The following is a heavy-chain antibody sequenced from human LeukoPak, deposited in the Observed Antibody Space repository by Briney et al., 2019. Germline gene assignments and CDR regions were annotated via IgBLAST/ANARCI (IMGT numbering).Heavy chain of an antibody. CDR1: GYTFTGYY. J-gene: IGHJ3*02. CDR2: IKPNSGGT. D-gene: IGHD3-22*01. CDR3: ARDSVSIVVVITTALHAFDI. Sequence: ASVKVSCKASGYTFTGYYIHWVRQAPGQGLEWMGWIKPNSGGTNYAQNFQGRVTMTRDTSISTAYMELSRLRSDDTAVYYCARDSVSIVVVITTALHAFDIWGQGTMVTVSS. V-gene: IGHV1-2*02.